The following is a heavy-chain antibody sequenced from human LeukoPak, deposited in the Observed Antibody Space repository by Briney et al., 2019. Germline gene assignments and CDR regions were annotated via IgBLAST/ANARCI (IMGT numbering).Heavy chain of an antibody. CDR1: GFTFSSYW. V-gene: IGHV3-7*04. CDR2: RRQSGSDK. J-gene: IGHJ4*02. D-gene: IGHD4-17*01. CDR3: ARTTHDSGGY. Sequence: GGSLRLSCVASGFTFSSYWMIWVRQAPGKELEWVANRRQSGSDKYYVDSVKRRFTISRDNAKNSLYLQMNSLRAEDTAVYYCARTTHDSGGYWGQGTLVTVSS.